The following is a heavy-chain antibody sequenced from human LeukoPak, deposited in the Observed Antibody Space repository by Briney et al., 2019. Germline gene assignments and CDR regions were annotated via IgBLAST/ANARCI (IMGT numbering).Heavy chain of an antibody. CDR1: GGSISSGGYS. J-gene: IGHJ5*02. CDR2: IYHSGST. V-gene: IGHV4-30-2*01. Sequence: SETLSLTCAVSGGSISSGGYSWSWIRQPPGKGLEWIGYIYHSGSTYYNPSLKSRVTISVDRSKNQFSLKLSSVTAADTAVYYCAREGVSGPYNWFDPWGQGTLVTVSS. D-gene: IGHD3-10*01. CDR3: AREGVSGPYNWFDP.